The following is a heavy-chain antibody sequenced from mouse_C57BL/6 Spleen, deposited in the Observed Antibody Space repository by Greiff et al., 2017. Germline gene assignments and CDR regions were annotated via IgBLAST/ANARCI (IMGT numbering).Heavy chain of an antibody. Sequence: EVQLVESGGGLVKPGGSLKLSCAASGFTFSDYGMHWVRQAPEKGLEWVAYISSGSSTIYYADTVKGRFTISRDNAKNTLFLQMTSLRSEDTAMYYCAITTVVARAMDYWGQGTSVTVSS. J-gene: IGHJ4*01. CDR1: GFTFSDYG. CDR3: AITTVVARAMDY. V-gene: IGHV5-17*01. CDR2: ISSGSSTI. D-gene: IGHD1-1*01.